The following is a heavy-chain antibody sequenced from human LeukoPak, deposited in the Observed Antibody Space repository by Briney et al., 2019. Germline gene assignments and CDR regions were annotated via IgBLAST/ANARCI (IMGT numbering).Heavy chain of an antibody. V-gene: IGHV4-59*01. Sequence: PSETLSLTCTVSGGSISSYYWSWIRQPPGKGLEWIGYIYYSGSTNYNPYLKSRVTISVDTSKNQFSLKLSSVTAADTAVYYCAREVGGEQQPWFDPWGQGTLVTVSS. J-gene: IGHJ5*02. CDR2: IYYSGST. CDR3: AREVGGEQQPWFDP. CDR1: GGSISSYY. D-gene: IGHD6-13*01.